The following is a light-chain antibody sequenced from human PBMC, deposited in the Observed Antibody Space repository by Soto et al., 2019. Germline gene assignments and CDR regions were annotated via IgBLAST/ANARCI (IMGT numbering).Light chain of an antibody. CDR1: QSVSSNS. V-gene: IGKV3-20*01. Sequence: EIVLTQSPGTLSLSPGERATLSCRASQSVSSNSLAWYQQKPGQAPRLLIYGASSRATGIPDRFSGSGSETDFTLTISRLELEDFAVYYCQHYGRSPLTFGGGTKVEIK. CDR3: QHYGRSPLT. J-gene: IGKJ4*01. CDR2: GAS.